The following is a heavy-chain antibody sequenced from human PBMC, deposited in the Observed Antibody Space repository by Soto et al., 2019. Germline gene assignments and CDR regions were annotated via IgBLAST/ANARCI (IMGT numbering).Heavy chain of an antibody. CDR3: ATQRYSSGWLLDY. Sequence: DSVKVSCKVSGYTLTELSMHWVRQAPGEGLEWMGGFDPEDGETIYAQKFQGRVTMTEDTSTDTAYMELSSLRSEDTAVYYCATQRYSSGWLLDYWGQGTLVTVSS. V-gene: IGHV1-24*01. J-gene: IGHJ4*02. CDR1: GYTLTELS. D-gene: IGHD6-19*01. CDR2: FDPEDGET.